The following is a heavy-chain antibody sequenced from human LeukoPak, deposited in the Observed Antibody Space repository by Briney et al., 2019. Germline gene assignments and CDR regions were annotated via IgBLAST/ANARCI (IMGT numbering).Heavy chain of an antibody. D-gene: IGHD6-19*01. CDR1: GYSFSIYW. CDR3: ARAGGIAVMPTDAFDM. CDR2: INPADSDT. V-gene: IGHV5-51*01. Sequence: GESLNISCQGSGYSFSIYWIGWVRQMPGKGLEWMGIINPADSDTKYSPSFQGQVTISVDKSSSTAYLQWSSLRASDTAMYYCARAGGIAVMPTDAFDMWGQGTMVTVSS. J-gene: IGHJ3*02.